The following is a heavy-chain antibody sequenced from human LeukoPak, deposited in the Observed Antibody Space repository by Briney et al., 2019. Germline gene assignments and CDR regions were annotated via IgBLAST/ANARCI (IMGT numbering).Heavy chain of an antibody. D-gene: IGHD2-2*01. Sequence: LRLSCAASGFTFSDYYMSWIRQPPGKGLEWIGYIYYSGSTNYNPSLKSRVTISVDTSKNQFSLKLSSVTAADTAVYYCARQGYCSSTSCYYYYGMDVWGQGTTVTVSS. CDR3: ARQGYCSSTSCYYYYGMDV. V-gene: IGHV4-59*08. CDR1: GFTFSDYY. CDR2: IYYSGST. J-gene: IGHJ6*02.